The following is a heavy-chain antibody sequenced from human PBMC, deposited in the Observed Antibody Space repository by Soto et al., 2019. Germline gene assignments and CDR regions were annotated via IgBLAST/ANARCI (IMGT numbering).Heavy chain of an antibody. D-gene: IGHD3-3*01. CDR1: GYTFTNYY. J-gene: IGHJ6*03. CDR3: ARGYYEFWRGVGEVYYYMDV. Sequence: ASVKVSCKASGYTFTNYYMHWVRQAPGQGLEWMGIINPSGGSTSYAQKFQGRVTMTRDTSTSTVYMELCSLRSEATAVSYCARGYYEFWRGVGEVYYYMDVWGKGTTVTVSS. V-gene: IGHV1-46*03. CDR2: INPSGGST.